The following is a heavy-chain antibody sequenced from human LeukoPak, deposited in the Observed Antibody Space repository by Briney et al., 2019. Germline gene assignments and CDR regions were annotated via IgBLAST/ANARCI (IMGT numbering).Heavy chain of an antibody. D-gene: IGHD2-2*01. CDR1: GGSISSYS. V-gene: IGHV4-4*07. Sequence: PSETLSLTCTVSGGSISSYSWSWIRQPSGKGLEWIGHINTSGSTNYNPSLKSRVTMSVDTSKNQFSLKLSSVTAADTAVYYCARERGAATAMSFDYWGQGTLVTVSS. J-gene: IGHJ4*02. CDR3: ARERGAATAMSFDY. CDR2: INTSGST.